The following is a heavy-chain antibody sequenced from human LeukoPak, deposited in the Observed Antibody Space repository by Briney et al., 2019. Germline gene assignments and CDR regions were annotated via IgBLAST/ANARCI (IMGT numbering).Heavy chain of an antibody. CDR3: AKGKVSGSGGAFDY. V-gene: IGHV3-23*01. Sequence: GGSLRLSCAASGFTFSTYVMSWVRQAPGKGLEWVSAISGSGGTTYYADSVKGRFTISRDNSKNTLYLQMNSLRADDSALYHCAKGKVSGSGGAFDYWGQGILVTVSS. J-gene: IGHJ4*02. CDR1: GFTFSTYV. CDR2: ISGSGGTT. D-gene: IGHD3-10*01.